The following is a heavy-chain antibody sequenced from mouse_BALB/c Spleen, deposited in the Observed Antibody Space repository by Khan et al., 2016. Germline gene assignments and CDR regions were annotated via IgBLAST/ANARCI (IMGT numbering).Heavy chain of an antibody. V-gene: IGHV2-9*02. CDR3: ARYAVFYGSSFVDWYFDV. D-gene: IGHD1-1*01. CDR1: GFSLTNYG. Sequence: QVRLQQSGPGLVAPSQSLSITCNVSGFSLTNYGVHWVRQPPGKGLEWLGVIWAGGCTNYNSALMSRLNISKDNSKSHVFLKLNSLQTDDTAIYYCARYAVFYGSSFVDWYFDVWGAGTTVTVSS. J-gene: IGHJ1*01. CDR2: IWAGGCT.